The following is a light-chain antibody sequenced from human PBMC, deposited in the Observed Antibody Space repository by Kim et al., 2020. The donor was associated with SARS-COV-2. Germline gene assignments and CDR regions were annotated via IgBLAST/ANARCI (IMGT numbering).Light chain of an antibody. CDR1: QDISKY. CDR3: QQYDNLPLT. CDR2: DAS. Sequence: ASVGDRVSITCQASQDISKYLNWYQQKPGKAPKLLIYDASNLEAGVPSRFSGSASGTLSTFTISSLQPEDVATYYCQQYDNLPLTFGGGTKVEIK. J-gene: IGKJ4*01. V-gene: IGKV1-33*01.